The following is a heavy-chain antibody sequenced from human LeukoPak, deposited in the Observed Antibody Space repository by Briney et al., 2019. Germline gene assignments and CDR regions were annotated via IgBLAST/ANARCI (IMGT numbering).Heavy chain of an antibody. CDR3: ARVRYSSSWHSDY. D-gene: IGHD6-13*01. CDR1: GFTFGDYP. CDR2: IRSKAYGGTT. V-gene: IGHV3-49*04. J-gene: IGHJ4*02. Sequence: GGSLRLFCTASGFTFGDYPMSWVRQAPGTGLEWVSFIRSKAYGGTTEYAASVKGRFTISRDDSKSIAYLQMDSLKTEDTAVYYCARVRYSSSWHSDYWGQGTLVTVSS.